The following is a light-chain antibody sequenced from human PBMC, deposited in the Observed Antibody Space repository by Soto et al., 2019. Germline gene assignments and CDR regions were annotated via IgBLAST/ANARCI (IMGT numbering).Light chain of an antibody. Sequence: QSALTQPPSASGSPGQTVTISCTGTSTDVGGCNYVYWYQQHPGTAPKLLIYGVSKRPSGVPDRFSGSKSGNSASLAVSGLQAEDEADYYCNSYEGSNTDDVFGAGTKLTVL. CDR3: NSYEGSNTDDV. J-gene: IGLJ1*01. CDR2: GVS. CDR1: STDVGGCNY. V-gene: IGLV2-8*01.